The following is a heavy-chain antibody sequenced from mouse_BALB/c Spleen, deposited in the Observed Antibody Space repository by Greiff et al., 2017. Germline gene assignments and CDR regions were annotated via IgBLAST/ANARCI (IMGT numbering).Heavy chain of an antibody. D-gene: IGHD2-4*01. J-gene: IGHJ2*01. V-gene: IGHV5-17*02. CDR3: ARSPTMMDY. Sequence: EVKLMESGGGLVQPGGSRKLSCAASGFTFSSFGMHWVRQAPEKGLEWVAYISSGSSTIYYADTVKGRFTISRDNPKNTLFLQMTSLRSEDTAMYYCARSPTMMDYWGQGTTLTVSS. CDR2: ISSGSSTI. CDR1: GFTFSSFG.